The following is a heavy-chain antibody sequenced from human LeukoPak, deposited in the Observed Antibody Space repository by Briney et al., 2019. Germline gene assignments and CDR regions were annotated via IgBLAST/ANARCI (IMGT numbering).Heavy chain of an antibody. D-gene: IGHD4-23*01. CDR3: ASGDYGGNSGSFDY. V-gene: IGHV4-39*07. CDR2: IYYSGST. J-gene: IGHJ4*02. CDR1: GGSISSSSYY. Sequence: PSETLSLTCTVSGGSISSSSYYWGWIRQPPGKGLEWIGNIYYSGSTYYNPSLKSRVTISIDTSKNQFSLRLSSVTAADTAVYYCASGDYGGNSGSFDYWGLETLVTVSS.